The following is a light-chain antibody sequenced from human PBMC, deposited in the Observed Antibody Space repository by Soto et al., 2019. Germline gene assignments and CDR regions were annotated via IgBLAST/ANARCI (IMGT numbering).Light chain of an antibody. V-gene: IGLV2-14*01. CDR1: SSDVGFYNY. Sequence: QSVLTQPASVSGSPGQSITIPCTGTSSDVGFYNYVSWYQQQHPGKAPKLMIYEVDNRPSGVSIRFSGSKSGNTASLTISGLLAEDEADYYCSSYAHGSTYVIGTGTKVTVL. CDR2: EVD. J-gene: IGLJ1*01. CDR3: SSYAHGSTYV.